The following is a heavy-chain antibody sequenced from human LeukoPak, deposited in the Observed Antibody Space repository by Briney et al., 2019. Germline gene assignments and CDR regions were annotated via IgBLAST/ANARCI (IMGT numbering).Heavy chain of an antibody. CDR2: ISISGSTI. D-gene: IGHD2-2*01. Sequence: PWGSLRLSCAASGFTFSSFEMNWVRQAPGKGLEWVSYISISGSTIYYADSVKGRFTIARANAKNSLYLQMNGLTAEDTAVYYCAREHGSSHFDYFDYWGQGTLVTVSS. J-gene: IGHJ4*02. V-gene: IGHV3-48*03. CDR1: GFTFSSFE. CDR3: AREHGSSHFDYFDY.